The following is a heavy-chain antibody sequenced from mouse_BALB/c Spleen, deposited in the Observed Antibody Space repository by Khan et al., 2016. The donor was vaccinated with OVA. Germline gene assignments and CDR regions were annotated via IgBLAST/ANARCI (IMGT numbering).Heavy chain of an antibody. CDR3: ARSGYFAWFTY. Sequence: VQLKPSGAELVRPGALVKLSCKASGFNIKDSYMHWVKQRPEQGLEWIGWIDPENGETVYDPRFQGKASITSDTSSNTAYLQFSSLTSEDTAVYYCARSGYFAWFTYWGQGTLVTVSA. V-gene: IGHV14-1*02. CDR1: GFNIKDSY. CDR2: IDPENGET. J-gene: IGHJ3*01.